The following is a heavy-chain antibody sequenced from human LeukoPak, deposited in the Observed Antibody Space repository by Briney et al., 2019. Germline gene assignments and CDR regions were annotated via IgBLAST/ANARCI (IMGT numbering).Heavy chain of an antibody. CDR3: ARGARILTYYDFWSGYYTFDY. Sequence: SETLSLTCAVYGGSFSGYYWSWIRQPPGKGLEWIGEINHSGSTNYNPSLKSRVTISVDTSKNQFSLNLSSVTAADTAVYYCARGARILTYYDFWSGYYTFDYWGQGTLVTVSS. CDR1: GGSFSGYY. J-gene: IGHJ4*02. CDR2: INHSGST. D-gene: IGHD3-3*01. V-gene: IGHV4-34*01.